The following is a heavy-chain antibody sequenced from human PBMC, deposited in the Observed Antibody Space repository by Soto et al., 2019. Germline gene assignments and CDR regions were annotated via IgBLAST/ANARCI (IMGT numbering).Heavy chain of an antibody. Sequence: GGSLRLSCAASGFTFSDYYMSWIRQAPGKGLEWVSYISSSSYTNYADSVKGRFTISRDNAKNSLYLQMNSLRAEDTAVYYCAGDLRCSGGSCFNWFDPWGQGTLVTVSS. CDR3: AGDLRCSGGSCFNWFDP. CDR2: ISSSSYT. V-gene: IGHV3-11*06. J-gene: IGHJ5*02. D-gene: IGHD2-15*01. CDR1: GFTFSDYY.